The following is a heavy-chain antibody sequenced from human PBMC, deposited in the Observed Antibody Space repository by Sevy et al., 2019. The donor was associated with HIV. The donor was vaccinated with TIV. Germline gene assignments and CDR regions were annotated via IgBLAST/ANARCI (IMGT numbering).Heavy chain of an antibody. V-gene: IGHV3-30*04. CDR2: ISFDGTYE. J-gene: IGHJ4*02. Sequence: GGSLRLSCAASRFTFSSSAMHWVRQAPGKGLEWVAFISFDGTYEYYADSVKDRFTISRDNSKNTLYLQMNSLRADDTAVYYGVRDGVSSGWYRGYYFDYWGQGTLVTVSS. CDR1: RFTFSSSA. CDR3: VRDGVSSGWYRGYYFDY. D-gene: IGHD6-19*01.